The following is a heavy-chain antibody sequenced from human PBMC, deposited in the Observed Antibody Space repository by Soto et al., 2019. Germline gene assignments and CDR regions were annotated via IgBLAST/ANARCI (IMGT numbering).Heavy chain of an antibody. D-gene: IGHD5-12*01. CDR1: GGSISSYY. V-gene: IGHV4-59*08. CDR3: ARGYSGYDFGYYYYYMDV. J-gene: IGHJ6*03. Sequence: SETLSLTCTVSGGSISSYYGSWIRQPPGKGLEWIGYIYYSGSTNYNPSLKSRVTISVDTSKNQFSLKLSSVTAADTAVYYCARGYSGYDFGYYYYYMDVWGKGTTVTVSS. CDR2: IYYSGST.